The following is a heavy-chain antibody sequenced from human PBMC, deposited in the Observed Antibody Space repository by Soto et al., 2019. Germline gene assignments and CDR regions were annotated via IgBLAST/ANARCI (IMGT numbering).Heavy chain of an antibody. V-gene: IGHV4-59*08. D-gene: IGHD5-12*01. Sequence: QVQLQESGPGLVKPSETLSLTCTVSGGSISSYYWSWIRQPPGKGLEWIGYIYYSGSINYNPSLKSRVTISVDTSKNQFSLKLSSVTAADTAVYYCARRGYIGYDDYCGQGTLVTVSS. CDR1: GGSISSYY. J-gene: IGHJ4*02. CDR3: ARRGYIGYDDY. CDR2: IYYSGSI.